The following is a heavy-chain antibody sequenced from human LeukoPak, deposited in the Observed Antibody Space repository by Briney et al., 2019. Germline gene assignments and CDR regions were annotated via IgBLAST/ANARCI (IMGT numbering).Heavy chain of an antibody. V-gene: IGHV3-21*01. CDR2: ISSSSSYI. CDR3: ARGHVPAAFWRLDY. D-gene: IGHD2-2*01. J-gene: IGHJ4*02. CDR1: GFTFSSYS. Sequence: GGSLRLSCAASGFTFSSYSMNWVRQAPGKGLEWVSSISSSSSYIYYADSVKGRFTISRDNAKNSLYLQMNSLRAEDTAVYYCARGHVPAAFWRLDYWGQGTLVTVSS.